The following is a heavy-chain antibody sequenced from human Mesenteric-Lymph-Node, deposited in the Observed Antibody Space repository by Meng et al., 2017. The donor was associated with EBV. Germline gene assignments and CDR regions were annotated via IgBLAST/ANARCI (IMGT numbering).Heavy chain of an antibody. Sequence: QVRLQAAGPGLVKPSETLSLTCSVSGGSVSSGSYYWSWIRQPPGKGLEWIGYIYRTGSTDYNPSLNSRVSISIDTSKNQFSLRLTSVTAADTAVYYCARDSGITVTNSFDYWGQGALVTVSS. D-gene: IGHD1-20*01. CDR3: ARDSGITVTNSFDY. J-gene: IGHJ4*02. CDR2: IYRTGST. CDR1: GGSVSSGSYY. V-gene: IGHV4-61*01.